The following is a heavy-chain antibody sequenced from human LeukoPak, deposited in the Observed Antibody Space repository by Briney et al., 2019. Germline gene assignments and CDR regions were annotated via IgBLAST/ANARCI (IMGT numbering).Heavy chain of an antibody. V-gene: IGHV1-69*05. CDR2: IIPIFGTA. J-gene: IGHJ6*03. D-gene: IGHD5-24*01. Sequence: SVKVSCKASGGTFSSYAISWVRQAPGQGLEWMGGIIPIFGTANYAQKFQGRVTITTDESTSTAYMELSSLRSEDAAVYYCARDTRERWLQLGYYYCYYYRDVWGKGTTANVSS. CDR3: ARDTRERWLQLGYYYCYYYRDV. CDR1: GGTFSSYA.